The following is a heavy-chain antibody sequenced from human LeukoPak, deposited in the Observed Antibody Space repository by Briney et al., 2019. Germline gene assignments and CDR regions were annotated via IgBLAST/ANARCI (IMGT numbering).Heavy chain of an antibody. CDR2: IYYSGST. CDR3: ARATGTGVFDY. Sequence: PSETLSLTCTVSGGSISSYYWSWIRQPPGKGLEWIGYIYYSGSTNYNPSLKSRVTISVDTSKNQFSLKLSSVTAADTAVYYCARATGTGVFDYWGQGTLVTVSS. CDR1: GGSISSYY. J-gene: IGHJ4*02. V-gene: IGHV4-59*01. D-gene: IGHD1-14*01.